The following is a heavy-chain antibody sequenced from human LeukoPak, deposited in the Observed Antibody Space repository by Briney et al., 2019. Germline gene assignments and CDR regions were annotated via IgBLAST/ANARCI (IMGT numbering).Heavy chain of an antibody. J-gene: IGHJ5*02. CDR3: AADCGDT. V-gene: IGHV3-7*01. D-gene: IGHD2-21*02. Sequence: GGSLRLSCTASGFTFSVHWMSWVRQVPGKGLEWVATMNPDGRHTYYVDSVKGRVTISTDNAKNSLFLQMDSLRVEDTAVYYCAADCGDTWGQGTLVTVSS. CDR1: GFTFSVHW. CDR2: MNPDGRHT.